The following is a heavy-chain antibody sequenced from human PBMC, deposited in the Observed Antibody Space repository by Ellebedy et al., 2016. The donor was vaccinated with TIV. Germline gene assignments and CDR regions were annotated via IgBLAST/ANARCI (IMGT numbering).Heavy chain of an antibody. Sequence: GESLKISCAASGFTFSSYAMSWVRQAPGKRLEWVSGFGVSGDSTYYADSVKGRFTISRDNSRNTLYLQMNSLRAEDTAIYYCARGRSGTYIHHAFDYWGQGTLVTVSS. V-gene: IGHV3-23*01. CDR3: ARGRSGTYIHHAFDY. CDR2: FGVSGDST. D-gene: IGHD2-2*02. CDR1: GFTFSSYA. J-gene: IGHJ4*02.